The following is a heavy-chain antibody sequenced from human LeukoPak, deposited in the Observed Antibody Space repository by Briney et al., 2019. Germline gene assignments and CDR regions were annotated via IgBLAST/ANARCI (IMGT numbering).Heavy chain of an antibody. Sequence: GGSLRLSCAASGFTFSSYAMGWVRQAPGKGLEWVSGISGSGGSTDYADSVKGRFTISRDNSKNTLYLQMNSLRAEDTAVYYCAKPRDGHNYNFDYWGQGTLVTVSS. CDR2: ISGSGGST. V-gene: IGHV3-23*01. CDR3: AKPRDGHNYNFDY. CDR1: GFTFSSYA. J-gene: IGHJ4*02. D-gene: IGHD5-24*01.